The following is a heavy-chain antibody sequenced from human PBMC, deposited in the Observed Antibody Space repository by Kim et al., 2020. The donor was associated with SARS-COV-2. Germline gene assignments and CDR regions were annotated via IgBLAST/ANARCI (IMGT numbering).Heavy chain of an antibody. CDR2: IYYSGSA. CDR1: GGSINTYY. D-gene: IGHD3-10*01. J-gene: IGHJ1*01. Sequence: SETLSLTCTVSGGSINTYYWTWIRQPPGKGLEWIGYIYYSGSANYNPSLKSRVSISVDTSKNRISLHLSSVTAADTAVYYCASGGGYGSSFQHWGQGILV. CDR3: ASGGGYGSSFQH. V-gene: IGHV4-59*13.